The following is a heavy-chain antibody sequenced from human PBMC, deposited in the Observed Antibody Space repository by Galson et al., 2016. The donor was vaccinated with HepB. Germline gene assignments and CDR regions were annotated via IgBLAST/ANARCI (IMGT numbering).Heavy chain of an antibody. CDR2: INPNYGTT. CDR3: AKGRGMLSPDY. CDR1: GYTFTTYF. D-gene: IGHD3-16*02. V-gene: IGHV1-46*01. Sequence: SVKVSCKASGYTFTTYFLHWVRQAPGQGLEWMGIINPNYGTTTYAQKFQGRVTMTRDTATTTVYMELSSLRSEDTALYYCAKGRGMLSPDYWGQGTLVTVSS. J-gene: IGHJ4*02.